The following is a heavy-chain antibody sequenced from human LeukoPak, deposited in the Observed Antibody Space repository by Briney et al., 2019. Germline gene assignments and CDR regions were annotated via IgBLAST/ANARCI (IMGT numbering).Heavy chain of an antibody. D-gene: IGHD1-26*01. CDR1: GGSISTYY. CDR2: IHYSGIT. J-gene: IGHJ4*02. CDR3: ARATSGIVGASLFDY. Sequence: SETLSLTCTVSGGSISTYYWTWIRQPPERGLEWIGYIHYSGITNYNPSLKSRVTMSVDTSKNQFSLKLSSVTAADTAVYYCARATSGIVGASLFDYWGQGTLVTVSS. V-gene: IGHV4-59*12.